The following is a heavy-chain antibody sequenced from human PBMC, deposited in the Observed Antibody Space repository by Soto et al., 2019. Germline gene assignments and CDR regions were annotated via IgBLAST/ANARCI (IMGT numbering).Heavy chain of an antibody. CDR3: ANRMTTLTPYYYYYNMGV. CDR2: ISGSGDST. V-gene: IGHV3-23*01. Sequence: PGGSLRLSCVASGFAFRNYAMSWVRQAPGKGLEWGSTISGSGDSTFYSDSVTGRCSISRDNSKNTLSLQLSSLRADDTAVYYCANRMTTLTPYYYYYNMGVWGQGTTVTVSS. CDR1: GFAFRNYA. J-gene: IGHJ6*02.